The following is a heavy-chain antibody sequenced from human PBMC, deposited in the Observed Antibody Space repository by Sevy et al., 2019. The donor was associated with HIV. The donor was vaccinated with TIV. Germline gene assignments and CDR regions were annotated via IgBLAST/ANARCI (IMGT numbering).Heavy chain of an antibody. CDR2: ISYSGST. J-gene: IGHJ4*02. CDR1: GGSISGYY. D-gene: IGHD1-20*01. Sequence: SETLSLTCTVSGGSISGYYWSWIRQPPGKGLEWIGYISYSGSTNYNPSLKSRVTISVDTSKNEFSLKLSSVTAADTAVYYCARSRVITGTFDYCGQGTLVTVSS. CDR3: ARSRVITGTFDY. V-gene: IGHV4-59*01.